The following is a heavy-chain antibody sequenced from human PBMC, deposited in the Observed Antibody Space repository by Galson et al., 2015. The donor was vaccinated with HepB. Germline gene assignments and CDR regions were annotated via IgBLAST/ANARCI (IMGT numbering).Heavy chain of an antibody. J-gene: IGHJ6*03. V-gene: IGHV1-18*01. CDR3: ARDPELVGPYYYYMDV. CDR1: GYTFTSYG. Sequence: SVKVSCKASGYTFTSYGISWVRQAPGQGLEWMGWISAYNGNTNYAQKLQGRVTMTTDTSTSTAYMELRSLGSDDTAVYYCARDPELVGPYYYYMDVWGKGTTVTVSS. D-gene: IGHD1-1*01. CDR2: ISAYNGNT.